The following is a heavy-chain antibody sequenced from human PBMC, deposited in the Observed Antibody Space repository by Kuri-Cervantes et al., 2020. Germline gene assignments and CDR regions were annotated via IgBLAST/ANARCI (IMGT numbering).Heavy chain of an antibody. CDR3: ARDPYVSGNDY. D-gene: IGHD3-10*01. Sequence: SETLSLTCTVSGASISPYFWSWIRQPPGKGLEWLGYLHNTGTTYYNPSLKSRVTISVDTSKNQFSLKLSSVTAADTAVYYCARDPYVSGNDYWGQGTLVTVSS. CDR1: GASISPYF. V-gene: IGHV4-4*08. J-gene: IGHJ4*02. CDR2: LHNTGTT.